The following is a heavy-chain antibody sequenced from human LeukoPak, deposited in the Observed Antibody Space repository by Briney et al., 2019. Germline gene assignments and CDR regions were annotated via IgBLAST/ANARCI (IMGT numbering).Heavy chain of an antibody. J-gene: IGHJ4*02. CDR2: IYYSGST. CDR1: GGSISSYY. CDR3: AIEGVYGDYVWSLDY. V-gene: IGHV4-59*01. D-gene: IGHD4-17*01. Sequence: SETLSLTCTVSGGSISSYYWSWIRQPPGKGLEWIGYIYYSGSTNYNPSLKSRVTISVDTSKNQFSLKLSSVTAADTAVYYCAIEGVYGDYVWSLDYWGQGTLVTVSS.